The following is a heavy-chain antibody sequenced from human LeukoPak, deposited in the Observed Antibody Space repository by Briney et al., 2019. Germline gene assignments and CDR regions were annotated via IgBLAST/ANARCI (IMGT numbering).Heavy chain of an antibody. D-gene: IGHD3-22*01. V-gene: IGHV4-31*03. CDR3: ARDSSLSGYYYLNGMDV. J-gene: IGHJ6*02. CDR1: GGPISSGGYY. Sequence: PSQTLSLTCTVSGGPISSGGYYWSWIRQHPGKGLEWIGYIYYSGSTYYNPSLKSRVTISVDTSKNQFSLKLSSVTAADTAVYYCARDSSLSGYYYLNGMDVWGQGTTVTVSS. CDR2: IYYSGST.